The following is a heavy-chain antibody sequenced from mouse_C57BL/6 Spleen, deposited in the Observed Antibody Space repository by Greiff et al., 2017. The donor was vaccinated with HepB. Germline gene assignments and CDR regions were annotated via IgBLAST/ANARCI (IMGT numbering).Heavy chain of an antibody. J-gene: IGHJ2*01. V-gene: IGHV1-47*01. Sequence: QVQLQQSGAELVKPGASVKMSCKASGYTFTTYPIEWMKQNHGKSLEWIGNFHPYNDDTKYNEKFKGKATLTVEKSSSTVYLELSRLTSDDSAVYDCERLDYDYDGYYFDYWGQGTTLTVSS. CDR1: GYTFTTYP. CDR3: ERLDYDYDGYYFDY. CDR2: FHPYNDDT. D-gene: IGHD2-4*01.